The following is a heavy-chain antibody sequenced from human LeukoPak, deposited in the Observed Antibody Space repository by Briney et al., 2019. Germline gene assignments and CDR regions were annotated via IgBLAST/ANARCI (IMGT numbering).Heavy chain of an antibody. V-gene: IGHV3-7*05. J-gene: IGHJ4*02. CDR1: GFTLSSYW. Sequence: PGGSLRLSCAASGFTLSSYWMSWVRQAPGKGPEWVANIKQDGSEKYYVDSVKGRFTISRDNAKNSLYLQMNSLRAEDTAVYYCARDRDSYCGGDCYPYYFDYWGQGTLVTVSS. D-gene: IGHD2-21*02. CDR2: IKQDGSEK. CDR3: ARDRDSYCGGDCYPYYFDY.